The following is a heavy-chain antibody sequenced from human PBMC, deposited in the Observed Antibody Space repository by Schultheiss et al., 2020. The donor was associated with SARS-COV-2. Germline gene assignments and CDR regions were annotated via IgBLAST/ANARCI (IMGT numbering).Heavy chain of an antibody. CDR1: GFTVRDNY. CDR3: ASHYGDYGWGSDY. Sequence: GGSLRLSCAVSGFTVRDNYMGWVRQAPGKGLEWVSAISGSGGSTYYADSVKGRFTISRDNSKNTLYLQMNSLRAEDTAVYYCASHYGDYGWGSDYWGQGTLVTVSS. J-gene: IGHJ4*02. V-gene: IGHV3-23*01. CDR2: ISGSGGST. D-gene: IGHD4-17*01.